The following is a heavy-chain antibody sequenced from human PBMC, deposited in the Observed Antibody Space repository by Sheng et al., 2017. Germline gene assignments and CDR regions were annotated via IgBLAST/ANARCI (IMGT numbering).Heavy chain of an antibody. J-gene: IGHJ4*02. CDR1: NGSISSSSYY. CDR2: MYYSGST. D-gene: IGHD3-22*01. Sequence: QLQLQESGPGLVKPSETLSLTCTVSNGSISSSSYYWGWIRQPPGKGLEWIGSMYYSGSTYYNPSLKSRVTISVDTSKNQFSLKLISVTAADTAVYYCASDSSGYYYFDYWGQGILVTVSS. V-gene: IGHV4-39*07. CDR3: ASDSSGYYYFDY.